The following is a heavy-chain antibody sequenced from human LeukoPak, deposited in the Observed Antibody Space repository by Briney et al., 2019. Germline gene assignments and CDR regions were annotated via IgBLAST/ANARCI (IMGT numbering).Heavy chain of an antibody. CDR1: GGSISSSSYY. CDR2: IHYSGIT. Sequence: PSETLSLTCTVSGGSISSSSYYWGWIRQPPGKGLEWIGSIHYSGITYYNPSLKSRVTISVDTSKNQFSLKLSSVTAADTAVYYCARHESGLQYDYWGQGTLVTVSS. J-gene: IGHJ4*02. CDR3: ARHESGLQYDY. D-gene: IGHD4-11*01. V-gene: IGHV4-39*01.